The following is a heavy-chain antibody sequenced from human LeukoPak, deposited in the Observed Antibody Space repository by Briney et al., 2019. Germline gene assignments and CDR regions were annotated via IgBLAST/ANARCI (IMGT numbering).Heavy chain of an antibody. CDR2: IRYDGSNK. CDR1: GFTFSSYG. V-gene: IGHV3-30*02. J-gene: IGHJ4*02. D-gene: IGHD2-15*01. Sequence: GGSLRLSCAASGFTFSSYGMHWVRQAPGKGLEWVAFIRYDGSNKFYADSVKGRFTISRDNSKNTLFLQMNSLRAEDTAVYYCARGGVGIVVGGGVDYWGQGTLFTVSP. CDR3: ARGGVGIVVGGGVDY.